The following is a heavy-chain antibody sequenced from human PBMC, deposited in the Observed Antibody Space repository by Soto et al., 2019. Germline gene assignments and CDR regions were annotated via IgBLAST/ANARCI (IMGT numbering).Heavy chain of an antibody. CDR1: GFTFSDYY. CDR2: ISNIGNTI. CDR3: ARTYYYDTTSYYNLDY. Sequence: PGGSLRLSCAASGFTFSDYYMSWIRQAPEKGLEWVSYISNIGNTIYYADSVKGRFTVSRDNAENSLYLQMNSLRAEDTAVYYCARTYYYDTTSYYNLDYWGQGTLVTVSS. J-gene: IGHJ4*02. D-gene: IGHD3-22*01. V-gene: IGHV3-11*01.